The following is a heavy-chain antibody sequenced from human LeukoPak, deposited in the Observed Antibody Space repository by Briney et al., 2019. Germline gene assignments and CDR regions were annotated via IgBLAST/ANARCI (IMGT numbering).Heavy chain of an antibody. Sequence: GGSLRLSCAASGFTFSSYWMSWVRQAPGKGLEWVANIKQDGSEKYYVDSVKGRFTISRDNAKNSLYLQMNSLRAEDTAVYYCAREEWIPYCYYYYMDVWGKGTTVTVSS. CDR3: AREEWIPYCYYYYMDV. D-gene: IGHD5-18*01. CDR1: GFTFSSYW. J-gene: IGHJ6*03. V-gene: IGHV3-7*01. CDR2: IKQDGSEK.